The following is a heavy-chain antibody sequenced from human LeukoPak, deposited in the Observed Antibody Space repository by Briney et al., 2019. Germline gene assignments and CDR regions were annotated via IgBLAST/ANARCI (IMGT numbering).Heavy chain of an antibody. Sequence: GASVRVSCEASGYPFTTYDINWVREAPGQGLEWMGWMNPSSGYTGYSQKFQGRVTMTRNTSITTAYMELSSLRSEDTAVYYCARISDHNWYFDLWGRGTLVTVSS. J-gene: IGHJ2*01. CDR2: MNPSSGYT. D-gene: IGHD1-14*01. V-gene: IGHV1-8*01. CDR3: ARISDHNWYFDL. CDR1: GYPFTTYD.